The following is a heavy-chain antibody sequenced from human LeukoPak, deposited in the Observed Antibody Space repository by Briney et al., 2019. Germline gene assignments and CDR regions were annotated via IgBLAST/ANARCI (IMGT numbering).Heavy chain of an antibody. CDR1: GGSFSGYY. Sequence: SETLSLTCAVYGGSFSGYYWSWIRQPPGKGLEWIGEINHSGSTNYNPSLKSRVTISVDTPRNQFSLKLSSVTAADTAVYYCARGLRCSSTSCYGSKFRYYYYGMDVWGKGTTVTVSS. CDR3: ARGLRCSSTSCYGSKFRYYYYGMDV. J-gene: IGHJ6*04. D-gene: IGHD2-2*01. V-gene: IGHV4-34*01. CDR2: INHSGST.